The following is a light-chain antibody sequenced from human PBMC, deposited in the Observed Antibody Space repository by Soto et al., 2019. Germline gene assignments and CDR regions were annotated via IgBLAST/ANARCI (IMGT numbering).Light chain of an antibody. V-gene: IGLV2-14*01. CDR1: SSDVGGYNY. Sequence: QSALTQPASVSGSPGQSITISCTGTSSDVGGYNYVSWYQQHPGKAPILMIYEVSNRPSGVSNRFSGSKSGNTASLTISGLQAEDEAVYFCSSFASNGDVVFGGGTKLTVL. CDR3: SSFASNGDVV. J-gene: IGLJ2*01. CDR2: EVS.